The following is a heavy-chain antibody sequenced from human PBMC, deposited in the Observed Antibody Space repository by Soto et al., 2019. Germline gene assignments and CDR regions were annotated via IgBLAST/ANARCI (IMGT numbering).Heavy chain of an antibody. V-gene: IGHV3-9*01. CDR1: GFTFDDYA. Sequence: DVQLVESGGGLVQPGRSLRLSCAASGFTFDDYAMHWVRQVPGKGLEWVSGINWNSGSIGYGDSVKGRFAISRDNAKNSLHPQMNSLSDEDTGFYYCVKDESINWYSGHFRHWGQGTLVTVSS. CDR2: INWNSGSI. J-gene: IGHJ1*01. CDR3: VKDESINWYSGHFRH. D-gene: IGHD6-13*01.